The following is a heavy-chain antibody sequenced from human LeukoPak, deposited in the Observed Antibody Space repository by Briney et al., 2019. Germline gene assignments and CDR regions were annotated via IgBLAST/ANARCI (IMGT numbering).Heavy chain of an antibody. CDR2: IKSKTDGGTT. Sequence: GGSLRLSCAASGFTFSYACMSGVRQAPGKGVEWVCRIKSKTDGGTTDYAAPVKGRFTISRDDSKDTLYLQMNSLKTEDTAVYYCATDQRWELPLNYWGQGTLVTVSS. D-gene: IGHD1-26*01. CDR3: ATDQRWELPLNY. V-gene: IGHV3-15*01. CDR1: GFTFSYAC. J-gene: IGHJ4*02.